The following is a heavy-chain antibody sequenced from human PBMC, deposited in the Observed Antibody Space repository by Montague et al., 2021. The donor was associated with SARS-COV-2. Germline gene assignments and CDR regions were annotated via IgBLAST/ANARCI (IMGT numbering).Heavy chain of an antibody. CDR3: ATLTQSNGDF. V-gene: IGHV4-4*08. CDR1: SDSINSYY. Sequence: SETLSLTCTVSSDSINSYYWGWIRQPPGKRLEWLGYVYSSGTTNYNPSLNSRIAISVDTSKNRFSLRLDSVTAADTAIYYCATLTQSNGDFWGQGTTVTVSS. CDR2: VYSSGTT. J-gene: IGHJ6*02. D-gene: IGHD4-17*01.